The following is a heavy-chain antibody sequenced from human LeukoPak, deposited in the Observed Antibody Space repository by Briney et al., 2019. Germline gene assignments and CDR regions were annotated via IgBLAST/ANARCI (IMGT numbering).Heavy chain of an antibody. D-gene: IGHD5-18*01. V-gene: IGHV1-69*13. CDR3: ARGRGGYSYDPTPYYYYYYMDV. CDR1: GGTFSSYA. Sequence: GASVKVSCKASGGTFSSYAISWVRQAPGQGLEWMGGIIPIFATANYAQKFQGRVTITADESTSTAYMELSSLRSEDTAVYYCARGRGGYSYDPTPYYYYYYMDVWGKGTTVTISS. CDR2: IIPIFATA. J-gene: IGHJ6*03.